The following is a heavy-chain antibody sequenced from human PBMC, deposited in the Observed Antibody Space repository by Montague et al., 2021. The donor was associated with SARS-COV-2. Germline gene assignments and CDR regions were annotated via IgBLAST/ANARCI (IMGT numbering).Heavy chain of an antibody. D-gene: IGHD1-1*01. V-gene: IGHV3-30-3*01. J-gene: IGHJ4*02. CDR3: ASELENYFDY. CDR1: GFTFGSYA. Sequence: SLRLSCAASGFTFGSYAMHWVRQAPGKGLEWAAVISYDGSNKYYADSVKGRFTISRDNSKNTLYLQMNSLRAEDTAVYYCASELENYFDYWGQGTLVTVSS. CDR2: ISYDGSNK.